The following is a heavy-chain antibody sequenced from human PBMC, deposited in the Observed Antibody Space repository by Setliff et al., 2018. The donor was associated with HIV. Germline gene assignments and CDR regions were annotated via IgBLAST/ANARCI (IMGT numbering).Heavy chain of an antibody. D-gene: IGHD3-3*01. V-gene: IGHV4-4*08. Sequence: LSLTCTVSGGSISSHYWSWIRQPPGKGLEWIGHIYTSGSTNCNPSLKSRVTMSVGTSKNQFSLKLSSVTAADTAVYYCARCYYNFWSGYPLDYMDVWGKGTTVTVSS. J-gene: IGHJ6*03. CDR3: ARCYYNFWSGYPLDYMDV. CDR2: IYTSGST. CDR1: GGSISSHY.